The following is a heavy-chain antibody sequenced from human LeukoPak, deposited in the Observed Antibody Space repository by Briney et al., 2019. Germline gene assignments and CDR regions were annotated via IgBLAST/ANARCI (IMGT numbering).Heavy chain of an antibody. CDR3: AKSRGYYYEKSGPADY. Sequence: GGSLRLSCAASGFTFSSYWMSWVRQAPGKGLEWVANIKQDGSEKYYVDSVKGRFTISRDNAKNSLYLQMNSLRAEDTAVYYCAKSRGYYYEKSGPADYWGQGTLVTVSS. CDR2: IKQDGSEK. J-gene: IGHJ4*02. D-gene: IGHD3-22*01. CDR1: GFTFSSYW. V-gene: IGHV3-7*01.